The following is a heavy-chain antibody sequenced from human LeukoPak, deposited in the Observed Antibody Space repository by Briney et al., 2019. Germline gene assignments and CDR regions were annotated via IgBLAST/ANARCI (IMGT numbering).Heavy chain of an antibody. CDR1: GASISSSIHY. J-gene: IGHJ4*02. V-gene: IGHV4-39*07. Sequence: NPSETLSLTCAVSGASISSSIHYWGWVRQPPGKGLEWIGSIYFSGSTYYNPSLKSRITISVDTSKNQFSLRLSSVTAADTAVYYCAREGGGGYSYGCIDYWSQGTLVTVSS. CDR2: IYFSGST. CDR3: AREGGGGYSYGCIDY. D-gene: IGHD5-18*01.